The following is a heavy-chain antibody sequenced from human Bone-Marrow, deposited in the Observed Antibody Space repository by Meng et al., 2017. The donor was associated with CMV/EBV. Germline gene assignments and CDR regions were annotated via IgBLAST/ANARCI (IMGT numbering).Heavy chain of an antibody. CDR2: IFYSGST. D-gene: IGHD6-13*01. CDR3: ARVRLGSSWYDYYFDY. Sequence: SFRSGDYYWSWIRQRPGKGLEWIGHIFYSGSTYYNPSLKSRITISVDTSKNQFSLKLSSVIAADTAVYYCARVRLGSSWYDYYFDYWGQGTLVTVSS. J-gene: IGHJ4*02. V-gene: IGHV4-30-4*08. CDR1: SFRSGDYY.